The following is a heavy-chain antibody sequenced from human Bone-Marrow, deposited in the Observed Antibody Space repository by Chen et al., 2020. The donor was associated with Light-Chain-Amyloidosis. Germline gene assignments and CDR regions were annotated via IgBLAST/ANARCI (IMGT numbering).Heavy chain of an antibody. CDR1: GYSFTSYW. J-gene: IGHJ6*02. Sequence: EVQRGKSGAEVKKPGESLRISCKGSGYSFTSYWISRVRQMPGKGLEWMGRIDPSDSYTNYSPSFQGHVTISADKSISTAYLQWSSLKASDTAMYYCPLSFLPPPCYPPPGAKRQVYYYYYGMDVWGQGTTVTVSS. V-gene: IGHV5-10-1*03. CDR2: IDPSDSYT. D-gene: IGHD2-2*01. CDR3: PLSFLPPPCYPPPGAKRQVYYYYYGMDV.